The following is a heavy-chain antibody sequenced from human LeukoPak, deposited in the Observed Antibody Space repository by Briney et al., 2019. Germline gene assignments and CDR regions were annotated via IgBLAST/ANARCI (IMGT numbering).Heavy chain of an antibody. Sequence: GGSLRLSCAPFGLTFNSYWMSWVRQAPGKGLEWVANIKQGGSEEYYVDSVKGRFTISRDNAKNSLFLQMNSLRAEDTAVYYCARGRFCSSTSCSHFDIWGQGTLVTVSS. V-gene: IGHV3-7*01. CDR1: GLTFNSYW. CDR2: IKQGGSEE. CDR3: ARGRFCSSTSCSHFDI. D-gene: IGHD2-2*01. J-gene: IGHJ4*02.